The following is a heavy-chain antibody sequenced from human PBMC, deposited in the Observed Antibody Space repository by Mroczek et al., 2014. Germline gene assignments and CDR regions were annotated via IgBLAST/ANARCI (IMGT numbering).Heavy chain of an antibody. CDR3: ARYSDYCSSSNCRPSKDDAFDI. D-gene: IGHD2-2*01. V-gene: IGHV3-21*01. CDR1: GFTFSSYS. Sequence: VQLVQSGGGLVKPGGSLRLSCAASGFTFSSYSMNWVRQAPGKGLEWVSSISSSSSYIYYADSVKGRFTISRDNAKNSLYLQMNSLRAEDTAVYYCARYSDYCSSSNCRPSKDDAFDIWGQGTMVTVSS. CDR2: ISSSSSYI. J-gene: IGHJ3*02.